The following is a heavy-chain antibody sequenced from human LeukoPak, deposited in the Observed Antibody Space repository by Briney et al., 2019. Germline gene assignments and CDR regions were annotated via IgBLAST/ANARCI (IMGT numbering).Heavy chain of an antibody. CDR1: GGSISSYY. Sequence: SETLSLTCTVSGGSISSYYWNWIRQPPGKGLEWIGYIYYSGSTNYNPSLKSRVTISVDTSKNQFSLKLSSVTAADTAVYYCARDSSGYAYYFDSWGQGTLVTVSS. CDR2: IYYSGST. J-gene: IGHJ4*02. CDR3: ARDSSGYAYYFDS. D-gene: IGHD5-12*01. V-gene: IGHV4-59*01.